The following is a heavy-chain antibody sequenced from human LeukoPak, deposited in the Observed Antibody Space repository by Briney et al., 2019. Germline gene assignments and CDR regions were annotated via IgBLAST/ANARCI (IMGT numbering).Heavy chain of an antibody. CDR2: ISYDGSNK. Sequence: GGSLRLSCAASGFTFSSYGMHWVRQAPGKGLEWVAVISYDGSNKYYADSVKGRFTISRDNSKNTLYLQMNSLRAEGTAVYYCAKGLRYSDNWGQGTLVTVSS. J-gene: IGHJ4*02. V-gene: IGHV3-30*18. CDR3: AKGLRYSDN. D-gene: IGHD3-9*01. CDR1: GFTFSSYG.